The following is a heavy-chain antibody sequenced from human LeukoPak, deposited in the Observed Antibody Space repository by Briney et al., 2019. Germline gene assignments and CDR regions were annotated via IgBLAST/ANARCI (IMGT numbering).Heavy chain of an antibody. Sequence: ASVKVSCKASGYTFTSYYMHWVRQAPGQGLEWMGIINPSGGSTSYAQKFQGRVTMTRDTSTSTVHMELSSLRSEDTAVYYCASAMVRGVSYFDYWGQGTLVTVSS. D-gene: IGHD3-10*01. J-gene: IGHJ4*02. V-gene: IGHV1-46*01. CDR3: ASAMVRGVSYFDY. CDR2: INPSGGST. CDR1: GYTFTSYY.